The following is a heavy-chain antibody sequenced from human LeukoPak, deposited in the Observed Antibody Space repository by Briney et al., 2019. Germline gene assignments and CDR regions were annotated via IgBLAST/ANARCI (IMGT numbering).Heavy chain of an antibody. V-gene: IGHV3-11*01. CDR2: ISTTGDVI. CDR1: GFIFSHFY. J-gene: IGHJ4*02. CDR3: ASGGIYYGAAFNF. D-gene: IGHD1-26*01. Sequence: PGGSLRLSCDASGFIFSHFYMTWIRQAPGKGLEWLSYISTTGDVIRYAESVKGRFTISRDNAKNSLYLQMNSLRAEDTALYYCASGGIYYGAAFNFWGQGTLVTVSS.